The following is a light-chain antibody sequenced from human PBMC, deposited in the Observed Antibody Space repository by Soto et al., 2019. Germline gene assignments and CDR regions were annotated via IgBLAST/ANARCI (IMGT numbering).Light chain of an antibody. CDR3: QQYHTSSIT. CDR2: DAS. CDR1: QFISSW. Sequence: DIQMTQSPSTLSASVVDRVTITFRSSQFISSWLAWYQQKPGKAPNLLIYDASTLERGVPSRFSGTGSGTEFTLTIDRLQPDDFATYYCQQYHTSSITFGQGTRLEIK. J-gene: IGKJ5*01. V-gene: IGKV1-5*01.